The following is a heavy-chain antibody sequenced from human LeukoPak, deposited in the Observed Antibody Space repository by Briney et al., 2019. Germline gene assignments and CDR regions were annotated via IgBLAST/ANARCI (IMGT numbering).Heavy chain of an antibody. D-gene: IGHD2-2*01. CDR3: ARRPFCGTTSGPFDY. Sequence: SETLSLTCTVSGGSISSSSYNWAWIRQPPGKGLEWIGAIHHGGSTYYNPSLKSRVTISVDTSKNQFSLKLSSVTAADTAFYYCARRPFCGTTSGPFDYWGQGTLVTVSS. J-gene: IGHJ4*02. CDR2: IHHGGST. CDR1: GGSISSSSYN. V-gene: IGHV4-39*01.